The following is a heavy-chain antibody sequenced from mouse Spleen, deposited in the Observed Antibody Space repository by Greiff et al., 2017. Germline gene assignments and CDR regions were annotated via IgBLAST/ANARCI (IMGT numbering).Heavy chain of an antibody. J-gene: IGHJ1*01. CDR2: IRNKANGYTT. Sequence: DVKLVESGGGLVQPGGSLRLSCATSGFTFTDYYMSWVRQPPGKALEWLGFIRNKANGYTTEYSASVKGRFTLSRDNSQSILYLQMYTLRAEDSATYYCARSNGDGWYFDVWGAGTTVTVSS. V-gene: IGHV7-3*02. D-gene: IGHD4-1*02. CDR3: ARSNGDGWYFDV. CDR1: GFTFTDYY.